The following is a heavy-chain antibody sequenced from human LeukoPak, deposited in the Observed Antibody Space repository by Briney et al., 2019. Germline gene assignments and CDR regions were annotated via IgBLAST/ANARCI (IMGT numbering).Heavy chain of an antibody. Sequence: PSETLSLTCTVSGGSISSYHCSWIRQPPAKGLEWIGYIYYRGSTNYNPSLKSRVTISIDTSKNQFSLKLSSVTAADTAVYYCARQTTEGFDPWGQGVLVTVSS. CDR3: ARQTTEGFDP. CDR1: GGSISSYH. J-gene: IGHJ5*02. V-gene: IGHV4-59*01. D-gene: IGHD4-17*01. CDR2: IYYRGST.